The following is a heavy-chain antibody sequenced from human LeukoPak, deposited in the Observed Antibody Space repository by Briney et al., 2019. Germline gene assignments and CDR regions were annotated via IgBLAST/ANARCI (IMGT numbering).Heavy chain of an antibody. V-gene: IGHV1-69*13. CDR2: IIPIFGTA. CDR1: GGTFSSYA. CDR3: AGLYYDYVWGSYRLDY. J-gene: IGHJ4*02. D-gene: IGHD3-16*02. Sequence: ASVKVSCKASGGTFSSYAISWVRQAPGQGLEWMGGIIPIFGTANYAQKFQGRVTITADESTSTAYMELSSLRSEDTAAYYCAGLYYDYVWGSYRLDYWGQGTLVTVSS.